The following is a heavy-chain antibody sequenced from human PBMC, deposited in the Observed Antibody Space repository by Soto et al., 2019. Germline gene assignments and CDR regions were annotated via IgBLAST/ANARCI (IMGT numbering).Heavy chain of an antibody. CDR2: IIPIFGTA. D-gene: IGHD3-10*01. V-gene: IGHV1-69*13. J-gene: IGHJ6*02. CDR3: ARDPITMVRGVIETSVDYYYYGMDV. CDR1: GGTFSSYA. Sequence: SGKGCCKASGGTFSSYAISWVRQAPGQGLEWTGGIIPIFGTANYAQKFQGRVTITADESTSTAYMELSSLRSEDTAVYYCARDPITMVRGVIETSVDYYYYGMDVWGQGTTVTVS.